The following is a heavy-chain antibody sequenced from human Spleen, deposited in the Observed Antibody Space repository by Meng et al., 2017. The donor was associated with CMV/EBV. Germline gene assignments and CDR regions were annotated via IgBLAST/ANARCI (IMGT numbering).Heavy chain of an antibody. Sequence: LSCEVSGFTFSDYAMSWVRQDPGKGVEWVSSISGSGHIYYAGSVKGRFTISRDNSKNTVYLQMNSLRAEDTAVYYCARGAMATMGFWGQGTLVTVSS. V-gene: IGHV3-23*01. J-gene: IGHJ4*02. CDR3: ARGAMATMGF. CDR2: ISGSGHI. D-gene: IGHD5-24*01. CDR1: GFTFSDYA.